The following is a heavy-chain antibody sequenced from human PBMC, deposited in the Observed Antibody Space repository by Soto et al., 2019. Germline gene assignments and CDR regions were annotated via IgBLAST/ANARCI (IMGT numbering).Heavy chain of an antibody. CDR3: VRGGGGGLFDP. Sequence: RLSCAGSGFTFGDSYMSWIRQAPGKGLEWLSYISPGSRYPAYADSVKGRFTISRGNAKRSLYLQMMSLTAEDTAIYYCVRGGGGGLFDPWGQGTMVTVSS. CDR1: GFTFGDSY. CDR2: ISPGSRYP. V-gene: IGHV3-11*06. J-gene: IGHJ5*02. D-gene: IGHD2-15*01.